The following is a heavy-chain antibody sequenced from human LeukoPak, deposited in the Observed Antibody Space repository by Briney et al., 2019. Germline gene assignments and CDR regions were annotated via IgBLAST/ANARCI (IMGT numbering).Heavy chain of an antibody. V-gene: IGHV1-69*05. D-gene: IGHD3-10*01. J-gene: IGHJ4*02. CDR1: GGTFSSYA. CDR2: IIPIFGTA. CDR3: ASLWFGELSHFDY. Sequence: GSSVKVSCKASGGTFSSYAISWVRQAPGQGLEWMGRIIPIFGTANYAQKFQSRVTITTDESTSTAYMELSSLRSEDTAVYYCASLWFGELSHFDYWGQGTLVTVSS.